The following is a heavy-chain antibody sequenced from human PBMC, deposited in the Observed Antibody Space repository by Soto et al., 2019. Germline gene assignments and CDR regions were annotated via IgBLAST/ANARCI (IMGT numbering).Heavy chain of an antibody. V-gene: IGHV1-46*01. J-gene: IGHJ6*02. Sequence: ASVKVSCKASGYTFTSYYLFWVRQAPGQGLEWMGIVNPSTGITSYAQKFQGRVTMTRNTSISTAYMELSSLRSEDTAVYYCAREGVRGMDVWGQGTTVTVSS. CDR2: VNPSTGIT. CDR1: GYTFTSYY. CDR3: AREGVRGMDV. D-gene: IGHD3-16*01.